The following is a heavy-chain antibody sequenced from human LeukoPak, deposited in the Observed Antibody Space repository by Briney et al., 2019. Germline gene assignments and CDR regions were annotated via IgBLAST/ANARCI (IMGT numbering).Heavy chain of an antibody. J-gene: IGHJ4*02. V-gene: IGHV4-59*08. CDR3: ARLSVAGTLYFDS. CDR1: GDSFSIYF. CDR2: IYNSGIT. Sequence: SETLSLTCTVSGDSFSIYFWSWVRQPPGEGLEWIGYIYNSGITSYNPSLKSRVTISVDTSKNQSSLNLNSVTAADTAVYYCARLSVAGTLYFDSWGQGILATVSS. D-gene: IGHD6-19*01.